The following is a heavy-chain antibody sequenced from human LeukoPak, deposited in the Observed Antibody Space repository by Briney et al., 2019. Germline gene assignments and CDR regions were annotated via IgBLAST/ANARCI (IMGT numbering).Heavy chain of an antibody. V-gene: IGHV1-69*04. CDR1: GGTFSSYA. CDR2: IIPILGIA. Sequence: SVKVSCKASGGTFSSYAISWVRQAPGQGLEWMGRIIPILGIANYAQKFQGRVTITADKSTSTAYMELSSLRSEDTAVYYCATTQFTMVRGVLPLYYGMDVWGQGTTVTVSS. J-gene: IGHJ6*02. D-gene: IGHD3-10*01. CDR3: ATTQFTMVRGVLPLYYGMDV.